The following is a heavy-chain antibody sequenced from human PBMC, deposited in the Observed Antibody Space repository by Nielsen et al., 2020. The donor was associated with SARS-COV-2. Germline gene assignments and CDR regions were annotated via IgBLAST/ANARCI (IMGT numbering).Heavy chain of an antibody. CDR3: ARLRLHYDTSGYYGNWFDP. V-gene: IGHV4-39*02. CDR1: GGSIDSPSYY. CDR2: IYYSGST. Sequence: SETLSLTCTVSGGSIDSPSYYWGWIRQPPGKGLEWIGTIYYSGSTYGNPSLESRVTMSVDTSKNHFSLKLNSVTAADTAVYCCARLRLHYDTSGYYGNWFDPWGQGILVTVSS. J-gene: IGHJ5*02. D-gene: IGHD3-22*01.